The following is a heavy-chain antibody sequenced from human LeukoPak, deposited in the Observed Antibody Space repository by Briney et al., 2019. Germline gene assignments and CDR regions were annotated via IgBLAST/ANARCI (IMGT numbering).Heavy chain of an antibody. CDR3: AKSGSSGWYSAAFDI. V-gene: IGHV3-23*01. J-gene: IGHJ3*02. Sequence: GGSLRLSCAASGFTFSRYAMSWVRQAPGKGPEWVSVISGSGGSTYYANSVKGRFTISRDNSKNTLYLQMNSLRAEDTAVYYCAKSGSSGWYSAAFDIWGQGTMVTVSS. CDR1: GFTFSRYA. D-gene: IGHD6-19*01. CDR2: ISGSGGST.